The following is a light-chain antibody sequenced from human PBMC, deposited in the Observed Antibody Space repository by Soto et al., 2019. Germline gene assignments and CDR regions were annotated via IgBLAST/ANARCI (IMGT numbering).Light chain of an antibody. CDR3: SSYTTSSTPVV. V-gene: IGLV2-14*01. J-gene: IGLJ2*01. Sequence: QSVLTQPASVSGSPGQSITVSCTGTSSDVGGYNYVSWYQQHPGKRPKLMIYEVSNRPSGVSNRFSGSKSGNTASLTISGLQAEDEADYYCSSYTTSSTPVVFGGGTKVTVL. CDR2: EVS. CDR1: SSDVGGYNY.